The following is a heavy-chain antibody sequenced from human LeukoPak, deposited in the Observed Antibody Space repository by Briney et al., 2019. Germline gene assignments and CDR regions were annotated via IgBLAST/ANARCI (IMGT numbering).Heavy chain of an antibody. Sequence: PSETLSLTCTVSGGSISCSSYYWGWIRQPPGKGLEWIGSIYYSGSTYYNPSLKSRVTISVDTSKNQFSLKLSSVTAADTAVYYCAKDRANYYDFDYWGQGTLVTVSS. V-gene: IGHV4-39*07. CDR2: IYYSGST. D-gene: IGHD3-22*01. CDR1: GGSISCSSYY. CDR3: AKDRANYYDFDY. J-gene: IGHJ4*02.